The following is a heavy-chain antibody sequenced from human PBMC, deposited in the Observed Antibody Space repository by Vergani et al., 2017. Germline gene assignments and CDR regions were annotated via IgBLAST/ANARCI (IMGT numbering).Heavy chain of an antibody. J-gene: IGHJ4*02. D-gene: IGHD4-23*01. Sequence: EVQLVESGGGLVKPGGSLRLSCAASGFTFDDYAMHWVRQAPGQGLEWVSLISGDGGSTYYADSVKSRFTISRDNRKNSLYLQMNSLRTADTALYYCAKDISYGSNPLDYWGQGTLVTVSS. V-gene: IGHV3-43*02. CDR2: ISGDGGST. CDR3: AKDISYGSNPLDY. CDR1: GFTFDDYA.